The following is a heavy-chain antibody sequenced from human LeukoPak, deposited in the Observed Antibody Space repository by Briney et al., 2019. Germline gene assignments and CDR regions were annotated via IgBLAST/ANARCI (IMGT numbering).Heavy chain of an antibody. CDR3: ARGYCTGGSCYSGIAWFDP. CDR1: GGSISSGDYY. J-gene: IGHJ5*02. D-gene: IGHD2-15*01. Sequence: SQTLSLTCTVSGGSISSGDYYWSWIRQPPGKWLEWIGSIYYTGSTYYKPSLKSRVTISVDTSKNQFSLKLSSVTAADTAVYYCARGYCTGGSCYSGIAWFDPWGQGTLVTVSS. CDR2: IYYTGST. V-gene: IGHV4-39*02.